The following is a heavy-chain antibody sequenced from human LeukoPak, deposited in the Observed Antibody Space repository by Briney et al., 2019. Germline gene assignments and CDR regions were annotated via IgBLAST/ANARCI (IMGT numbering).Heavy chain of an antibody. CDR3: ARDLRLGGDFGY. V-gene: IGHV7-4-1*02. CDR2: INTNTGNP. J-gene: IGHJ4*02. Sequence: GASVKVSCKASGYSFTTYAVNWVRQPPGQGLEWMGWINTNTGNPTYAQGFTGRFVFSLDTSVTTAYLQINSLKVEDTAMYYCARDLRLGGDFGYWGQGTLVAVSS. CDR1: GYSFTTYA. D-gene: IGHD3-16*01.